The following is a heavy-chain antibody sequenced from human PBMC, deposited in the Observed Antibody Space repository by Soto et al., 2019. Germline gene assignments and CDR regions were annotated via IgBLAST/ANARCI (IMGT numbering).Heavy chain of an antibody. CDR3: EKGAKVEYSGNWQGY. J-gene: IGHJ4*02. Sequence: GGSLRLSCAASGFTFSNYAMSWVRQAPGGGLEWVSSISGSGGNTFYADSVKGRFTISSDYSRNTLNLQMNSLRADDTAVYYCEKGAKVEYSGNWQGYWGQGTLVPVYS. CDR2: ISGSGGNT. D-gene: IGHD1-26*01. CDR1: GFTFSNYA. V-gene: IGHV3-23*01.